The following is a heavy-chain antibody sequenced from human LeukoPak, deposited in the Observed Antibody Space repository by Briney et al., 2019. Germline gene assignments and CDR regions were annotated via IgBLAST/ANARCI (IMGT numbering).Heavy chain of an antibody. V-gene: IGHV3-7*01. D-gene: IGHD1-1*01. CDR1: GGSISSSSYY. CDR3: ARDATYKLDN. CDR2: IKQDGSEK. J-gene: IGHJ4*02. Sequence: PSETLSLTCTVSGGSISSSSYYWGWIRQAPGKGLEWVANIKQDGSEKYYVESVKGRFTISRDNAKNSLYLQMNSLRAEDTAVYYCARDATYKLDNWGQGTLVTVSS.